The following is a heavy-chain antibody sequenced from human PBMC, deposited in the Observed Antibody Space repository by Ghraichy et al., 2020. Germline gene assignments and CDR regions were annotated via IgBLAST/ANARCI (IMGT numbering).Heavy chain of an antibody. J-gene: IGHJ3*02. Sequence: LSLTCAASGFTFSSYEMNWVRQAPGKGLEWVSYISSSGSTIYYADSVKGRFTISRDNAKNSLYLQMNSLRAEDTAVYYCARAPRGIVVVPAAWYAFDIWGQGTMVTVSS. CDR2: ISSSGSTI. CDR1: GFTFSSYE. V-gene: IGHV3-48*03. CDR3: ARAPRGIVVVPAAWYAFDI. D-gene: IGHD2-2*01.